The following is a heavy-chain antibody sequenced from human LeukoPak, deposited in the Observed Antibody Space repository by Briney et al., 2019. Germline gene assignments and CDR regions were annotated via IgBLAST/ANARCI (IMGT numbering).Heavy chain of an antibody. V-gene: IGHV3-30*04. CDR1: GFTLSSYA. J-gene: IGHJ6*03. D-gene: IGHD3-10*01. CDR2: ISYDGSNK. Sequence: PGRSLRLSCAASGFTLSSYAMHWVRQAPGKGLEWVAVISYDGSNKYYADSVKGRFTISRDNSKNTLYLQMNSLRAEDTAVYYCARDAIAMVRGSKNYYYYYMDVWGKGTTVTVSS. CDR3: ARDAIAMVRGSKNYYYYYMDV.